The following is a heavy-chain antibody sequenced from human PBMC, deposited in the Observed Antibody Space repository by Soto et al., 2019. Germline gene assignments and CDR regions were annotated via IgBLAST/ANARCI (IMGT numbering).Heavy chain of an antibody. Sequence: QVQLVQSGAEVKKSWASVKVSCKASGYTFTSYDINWVRQATGQGLEWMGWINPNNGNTGYAQKFQGRVTMTRDTSINTAYMELSSLRSDDTAVYFCARTSSATRGGFDPWGQGTPVTVSS. CDR2: INPNNGNT. CDR1: GYTFTSYD. D-gene: IGHD3-10*01. CDR3: ARTSSATRGGFDP. V-gene: IGHV1-8*01. J-gene: IGHJ5*02.